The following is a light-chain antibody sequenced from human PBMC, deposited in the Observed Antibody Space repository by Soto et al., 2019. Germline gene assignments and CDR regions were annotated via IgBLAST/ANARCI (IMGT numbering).Light chain of an antibody. V-gene: IGLV1-40*01. CDR1: SSNIGAGYD. J-gene: IGLJ1*01. CDR3: HSYDSSLSASV. CDR2: GTT. Sequence: QSVRTQTPSVSVAPGQRVTISGTGRSSNIGAGYDVHWYQHLPGTAPKLLIYGTTNRPSGVPDRFSGSKSGISASLAITGLQAEDEADYYCHSYDSSLSASVFGAGTKVTVL.